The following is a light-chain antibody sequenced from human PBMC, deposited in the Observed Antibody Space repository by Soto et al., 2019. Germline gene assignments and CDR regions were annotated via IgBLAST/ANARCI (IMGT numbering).Light chain of an antibody. CDR1: RSISSW. J-gene: IGKJ5*01. CDR2: GAS. V-gene: IGKV1-5*01. Sequence: IQMTQSPSTLSASVGERVTITCRASRSISSWLAWYQQKPGKSPKLLIYGASNLETGVPSRFSGSGSGTDFTFTISSLQAEDIATYFCQQYDSVFTFGQGTRLEIK. CDR3: QQYDSVFT.